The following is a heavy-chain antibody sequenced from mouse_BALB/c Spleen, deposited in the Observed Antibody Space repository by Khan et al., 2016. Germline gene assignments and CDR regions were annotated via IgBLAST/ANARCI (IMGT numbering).Heavy chain of an antibody. V-gene: IGHV1-7*01. J-gene: IGHJ2*01. Sequence: QVQLQQSGAELAKPGASVKMSCKASGYTFTNYWMHWVKQRPGQGLEWIGCINPTTGYSNYNQKFKGKATFTVDKSSSTAYMPLSSLKTEDSAVYYCARWEWWDALDYWGQGTAVTVSS. CDR3: ARWEWWDALDY. CDR1: GYTFTNYW. CDR2: INPTTGYS. D-gene: IGHD1-1*02.